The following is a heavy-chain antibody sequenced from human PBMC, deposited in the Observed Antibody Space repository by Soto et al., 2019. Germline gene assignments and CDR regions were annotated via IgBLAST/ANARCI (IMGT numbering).Heavy chain of an antibody. Sequence: SETLSLTCAVYGGSFSGQYWSWIRQPPGKGLEWIGEINHSGSINYNPSLESRVTISVDTSMSEFSLRLRSVTAADTAVYYCARLNGYCVSTSCHGYYGMDVWGQGTTVTVSS. D-gene: IGHD2-2*03. V-gene: IGHV4-34*01. CDR3: ARLNGYCVSTSCHGYYGMDV. CDR2: INHSGSI. J-gene: IGHJ6*02. CDR1: GGSFSGQY.